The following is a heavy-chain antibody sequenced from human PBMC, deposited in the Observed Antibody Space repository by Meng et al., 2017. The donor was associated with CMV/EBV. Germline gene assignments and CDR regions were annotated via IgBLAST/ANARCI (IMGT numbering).Heavy chain of an antibody. D-gene: IGHD5-18*01. CDR2: ISYDGSNK. Sequence: SGFTVSSYAMTWVRQAPGKGLEWVAVISYDGSNKYYADSVKGRFTISRDNSKNTLYLQMNSLRAEDTAVYYCASRVRGYSYGDFDYWGQGTLVTVSS. CDR3: ASRVRGYSYGDFDY. J-gene: IGHJ4*02. CDR1: GFTVSSYA. V-gene: IGHV3-30*04.